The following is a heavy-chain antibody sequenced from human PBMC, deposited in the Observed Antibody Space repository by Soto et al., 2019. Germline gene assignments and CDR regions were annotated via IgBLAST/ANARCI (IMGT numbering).Heavy chain of an antibody. CDR3: ARDTGDGTFDF. CDR2: IIPIFGTA. Sequence: SVKVSCKASGGTFSSYAISRVRQAPGQGLEWMGGIIPIFGTANYAQKFQGRVTITADKSTSTAYMELTSLRSEDTAVYYCARDTGDGTFDFWGQGTLVTVSS. V-gene: IGHV1-69*06. D-gene: IGHD7-27*01. J-gene: IGHJ4*02. CDR1: GGTFSSYA.